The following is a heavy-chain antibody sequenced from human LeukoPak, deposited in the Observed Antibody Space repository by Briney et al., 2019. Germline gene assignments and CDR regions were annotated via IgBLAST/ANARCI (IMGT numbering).Heavy chain of an antibody. J-gene: IGHJ4*02. Sequence: SETLSLTCTVSGGSISSSSYYWGWIRQPPGKGLEWIGSIYYSGSTYYNPSLKSRVTISVDTSKNQFSLKLSSVTAADTAVYYCARDPNGSGSYPGYFDYWGQGTLVTVSS. V-gene: IGHV4-39*07. D-gene: IGHD3-10*01. CDR1: GGSISSSSYY. CDR3: ARDPNGSGSYPGYFDY. CDR2: IYYSGST.